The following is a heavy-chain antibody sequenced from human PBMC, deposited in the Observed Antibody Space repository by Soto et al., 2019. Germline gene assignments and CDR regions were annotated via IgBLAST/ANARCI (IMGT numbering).Heavy chain of an antibody. CDR2: IIPLFGTQ. CDR3: ARRLLVGGAGLDI. V-gene: IGHV1-69*01. D-gene: IGHD2-15*01. CDR1: GGTFNNYA. Sequence: QVQLVQSGAEVKKPGSSVKVSCKASGGTFNNYAFSWVRQAPGQGLEWMAEIIPLFGTQDYAQNFQSRVTITADDSTSTAYMELSSLRSEDTAVYFCARRLLVGGAGLDIWGQGTTVIVSS. J-gene: IGHJ6*02.